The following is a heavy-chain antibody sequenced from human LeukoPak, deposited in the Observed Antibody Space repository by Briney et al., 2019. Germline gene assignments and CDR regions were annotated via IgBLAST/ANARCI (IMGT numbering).Heavy chain of an antibody. CDR1: GFSVGNYW. D-gene: IGHD3-3*02. V-gene: IGHV3-74*03. CDR3: AKLDWFDP. CDR2: SEGDDTTT. Sequence: PGGSLRLSCAASGFSVGNYWMHWVRQAPGKGLVWVSRSEGDDTTTTYADSVKGRFTVSRDNAKNTVYLQMDSLRVEDTAVYYCAKLDWFDPWGQGTLVTVS. J-gene: IGHJ5*02.